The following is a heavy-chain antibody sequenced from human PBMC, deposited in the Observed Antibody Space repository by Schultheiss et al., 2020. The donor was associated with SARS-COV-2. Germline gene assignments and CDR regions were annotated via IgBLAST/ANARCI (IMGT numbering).Heavy chain of an antibody. CDR3: VKVRSSRQYFQH. V-gene: IGHV3-66*03. D-gene: IGHD6-13*01. J-gene: IGHJ1*01. CDR2: IYSCGST. Sequence: GGSLRLSCAASGFTVSSNYMSWVRQAPGKGLEWVSVIYSCGSTYYADSVKGRFTISRDNSKNTLYLQMSSLRAEDTAVYYCVKVRSSRQYFQHWGQGTLVTVSS. CDR1: GFTVSSNY.